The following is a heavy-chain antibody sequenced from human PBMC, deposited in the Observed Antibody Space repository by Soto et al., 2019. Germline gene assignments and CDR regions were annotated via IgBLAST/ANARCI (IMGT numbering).Heavy chain of an antibody. D-gene: IGHD4-17*01. V-gene: IGHV1-69*02. J-gene: IGHJ4*02. CDR3: ASPLRSIDS. Sequence: SVKVSCKASGGTFSSYTISWVRQAPGQGLEWMGRIIPILGIANYAQKFQGRVTITADKSTSTAYMELSSLRSDETAVYYCASPLRSIDSRGQGTLDTVSS. CDR2: IIPILGIA. CDR1: GGTFSSYT.